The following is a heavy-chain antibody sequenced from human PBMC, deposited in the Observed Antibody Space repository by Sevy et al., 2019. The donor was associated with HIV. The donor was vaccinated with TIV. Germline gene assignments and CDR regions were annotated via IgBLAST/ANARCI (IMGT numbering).Heavy chain of an antibody. CDR2: IYYNGST. J-gene: IGHJ6*03. CDR1: GGSFSSYF. V-gene: IGHV4-59*01. Sequence: GSLRLSCTVSGGSFSSYFWSWIRQPPGKGLEWIGYIYYNGSTNYSPFLKSRVTISVDTPKNQFSLKLNSVTAADTAVYYCARGSIDYYYYMDVWGKGTTVTVSS. CDR3: ARGSIDYYYYMDV.